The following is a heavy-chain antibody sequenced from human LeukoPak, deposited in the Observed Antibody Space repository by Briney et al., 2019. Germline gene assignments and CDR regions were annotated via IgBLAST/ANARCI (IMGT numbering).Heavy chain of an antibody. CDR2: IYHSGST. CDR1: GGSISSGGYY. D-gene: IGHD6-13*01. CDR3: ARGAAAEALYYYYYRDV. Sequence: SQTLSLTCTVSGGSISSGGYYWSWLRQPPGKGLEWIVYIYHSGSTYYNPSLKSRVTISVDRSKNQFSLKLSSVTAADTAVYYCARGAAAEALYYYYYRDVWGKGTTVTVSS. J-gene: IGHJ6*03. V-gene: IGHV4-30-2*01.